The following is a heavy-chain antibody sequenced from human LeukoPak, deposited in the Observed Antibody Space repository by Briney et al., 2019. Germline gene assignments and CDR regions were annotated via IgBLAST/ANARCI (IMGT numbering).Heavy chain of an antibody. D-gene: IGHD5-12*01. CDR2: INPNSGGT. CDR3: ARDRGGYVIIDY. CDR1: GYTFTGYY. Sequence: ASVNVSCTASGYTFTGYYMHWVRQVPGQGLEWMGWINPNSGGTNYAQKFQGRVTMTRDTSISTAYMELSRLRSDDTAVYYCARDRGGYVIIDYWGQGTLVTVSS. V-gene: IGHV1-2*02. J-gene: IGHJ4*02.